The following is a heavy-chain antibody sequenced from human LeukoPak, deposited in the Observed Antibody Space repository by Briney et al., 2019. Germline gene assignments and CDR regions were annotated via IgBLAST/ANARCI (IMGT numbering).Heavy chain of an antibody. CDR2: ISGSGGST. CDR1: GFTFSSYA. CDR3: AKDHYDSSGYQNDFDY. D-gene: IGHD3-22*01. Sequence: GGSLRLSCAASGFTFSSYAMSWVRQAPGKGLEWVSAISGSGGSTYYADSVKGRFTISRDNSKNTLYLQMNSLRAEDTAVYYCAKDHYDSSGYQNDFDYRGQGTLVTVPS. V-gene: IGHV3-23*01. J-gene: IGHJ4*02.